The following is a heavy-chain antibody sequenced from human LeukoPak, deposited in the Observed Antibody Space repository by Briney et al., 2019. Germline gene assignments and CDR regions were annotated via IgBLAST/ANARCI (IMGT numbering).Heavy chain of an antibody. CDR2: IYYRGST. V-gene: IGHV4-39*07. Sequence: SETLSLTCTVSGGSISSSSYYWGWIRQPPGKGLEWIGSIYYRGSTYYNPSSKSRVTISVDTSKNQFSLKLSSVNAADTAVYYCAMRNYDFWSGYFGIGAFDIWGQGTMVTVSS. J-gene: IGHJ3*02. CDR3: AMRNYDFWSGYFGIGAFDI. CDR1: GGSISSSSYY. D-gene: IGHD3-3*01.